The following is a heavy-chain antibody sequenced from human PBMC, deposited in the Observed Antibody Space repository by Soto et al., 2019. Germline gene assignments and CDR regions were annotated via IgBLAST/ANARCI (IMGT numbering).Heavy chain of an antibody. Sequence: QLQLQESGPGLVKPSETLSLTCTVSGGSISSSSYYWGWIRQPPGKGLEWIGSIYYSGSTYYNPSLKRRVTIAVDTSKSQFSLKLSSVTAADTAVYYCARHRVLPQGRQSADYWGQGTLVTVSS. CDR3: ARHRVLPQGRQSADY. J-gene: IGHJ4*02. CDR1: GGSISSSSYY. D-gene: IGHD3-10*01. CDR2: IYYSGST. V-gene: IGHV4-39*01.